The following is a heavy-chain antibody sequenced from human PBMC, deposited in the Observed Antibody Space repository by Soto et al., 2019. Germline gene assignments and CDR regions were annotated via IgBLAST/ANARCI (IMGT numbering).Heavy chain of an antibody. CDR3: ARRAGAVPGRIDF. D-gene: IGHD6-19*01. V-gene: IGHV4-59*08. Sequence: HVQLQESGPGLVKPSETLSLICTVSGDSISSYYWSWIRQTPGKGLEWIGFIYYTGSTNYNPSLKSRVTISVDTSKNQLSLKLSSVTAADTARYYCARRAGAVPGRIDFWGQGTLVTFSS. CDR2: IYYTGST. CDR1: GDSISSYY. J-gene: IGHJ4*02.